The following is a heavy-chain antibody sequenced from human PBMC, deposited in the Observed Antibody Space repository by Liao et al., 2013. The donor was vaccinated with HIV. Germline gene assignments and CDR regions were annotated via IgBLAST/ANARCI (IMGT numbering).Heavy chain of an antibody. CDR3: ARNYDFWSGYYTH. J-gene: IGHJ4*02. V-gene: IGHV4-4*07. D-gene: IGHD3-3*01. Sequence: QVQLQESGPGLVKPSETLSLTCTVSGASISSYYWSWIRQPAGKGLEWIGRVYMSGTTYYNPSLRGRVTIAVDTSKNQFSLKVTSLTPADTAMYFCARNYDFWSGYYTHWGQGTLVTVSS. CDR2: VYMSGTT. CDR1: GASISSYY.